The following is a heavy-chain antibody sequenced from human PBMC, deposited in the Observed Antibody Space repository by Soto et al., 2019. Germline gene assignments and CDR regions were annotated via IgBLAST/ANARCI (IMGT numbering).Heavy chain of an antibody. CDR1: GGSISRYS. Sequence: QVQLQESGPGLVKPSETLSLTCTVSGGSISRYSWFGFRHPPGKGWDWVGFSYYSGSTNYNPSLKSRVTISVDTSKRQFSLKLSSVTAADTAVYYCARGKDYYDSSGYYGFDAFDIWGQGTMVTVSS. CDR2: SYYSGST. V-gene: IGHV4-59*13. J-gene: IGHJ3*02. D-gene: IGHD3-22*01. CDR3: ARGKDYYDSSGYYGFDAFDI.